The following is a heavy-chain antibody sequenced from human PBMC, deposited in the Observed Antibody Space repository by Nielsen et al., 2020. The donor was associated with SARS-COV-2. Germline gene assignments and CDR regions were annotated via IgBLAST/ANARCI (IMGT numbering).Heavy chain of an antibody. D-gene: IGHD2-21*02. V-gene: IGHV3-73*01. CDR3: ARPRPTADPQD. CDR1: GFTFGDAI. J-gene: IGHJ4*02. CDR2: IRSKTNNYET. Sequence: GESLKIFCAASGFTFGDAIIHWVRQASGKGLEWVGRIRSKTNNYETSYATSVDGRFTISRDESKNTVYLHMNGLKTEDTAVYYCARPRPTADPQDWGQGTLVTVSS.